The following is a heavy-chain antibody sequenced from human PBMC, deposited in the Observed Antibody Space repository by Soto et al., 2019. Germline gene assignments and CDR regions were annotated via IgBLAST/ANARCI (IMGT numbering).Heavy chain of an antibody. CDR2: IYYSGTT. V-gene: IGHV4-31*03. Sequence: SETLSLTYTVACGSISTRGYYWSWIRQHPGRGLEWIGYIYYSGTTYYNPSLKSRVTISVDTSKNQFSLKLSSVTAADTAIYYCAREPSIWGQGTLVTVSS. CDR3: AREPSI. J-gene: IGHJ4*02. CDR1: CGSISTRGYY.